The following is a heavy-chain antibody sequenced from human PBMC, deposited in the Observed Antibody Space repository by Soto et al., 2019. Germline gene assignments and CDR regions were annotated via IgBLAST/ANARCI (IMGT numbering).Heavy chain of an antibody. V-gene: IGHV3-48*02. CDR2: IKSSSNDI. CDR3: ARVYYYYRSAIFGY. J-gene: IGHJ4*02. CDR1: GFTFGSYS. D-gene: IGHD3-22*01. Sequence: EVQLVESGGGLVKPGGSLRLSCVASGFTFGSYSMAWVRQAPGKGPKWVSYIKSSSNDIYYADSVTCRFTISRDNAKNSLHLQMNSLRDDDTAVYYCARVYYYYRSAIFGYWGQGTLVTVSS.